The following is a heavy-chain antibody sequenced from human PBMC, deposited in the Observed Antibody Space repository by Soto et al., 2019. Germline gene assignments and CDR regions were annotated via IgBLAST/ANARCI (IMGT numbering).Heavy chain of an antibody. CDR1: GGSISSGGYF. Sequence: TLSLTCSVSGGSISSGGYFWSWIRQHPGKGLEWIGYIYYSGSTYYNPSLKSRVTISVDTSKNQFSLKLSSVTAADTAFYYCARVNGFFYDTSGYPGKERYFDYWGQGTLVTVSS. D-gene: IGHD3-22*01. V-gene: IGHV4-31*03. J-gene: IGHJ4*02. CDR2: IYYSGST. CDR3: ARVNGFFYDTSGYPGKERYFDY.